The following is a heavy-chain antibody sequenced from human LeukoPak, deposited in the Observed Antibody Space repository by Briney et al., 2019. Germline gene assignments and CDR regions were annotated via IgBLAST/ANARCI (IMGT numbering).Heavy chain of an antibody. CDR1: GYTFTSYD. CDR2: MKPNRGNT. V-gene: IGHV1-8*01. Sequence: ASVKVSCMASGYTFTSYDINRVRQATGQGLEWMGLMKPNRGNTGYAQKFQGRVTMTKNTSISTAYMELSSLRSEDTAVYYCARIGYSGYDSRDYWGQGTLVTVSS. J-gene: IGHJ4*02. D-gene: IGHD5-12*01. CDR3: ARIGYSGYDSRDY.